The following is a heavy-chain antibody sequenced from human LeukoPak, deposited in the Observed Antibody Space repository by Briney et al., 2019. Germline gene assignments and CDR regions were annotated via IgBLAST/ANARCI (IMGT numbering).Heavy chain of an antibody. CDR1: GGSITNSYY. Sequence: PSETLSLTCTVSGGSITNSYYWGWIRQPPGKGLEWIGSMYYSGSTYYNPSLNSRVTISVDTSKNQFSLKLSSVTAADTAVYYCARQYYYNRAIYSKLDFWGQGTLVTVSS. CDR2: MYYSGST. D-gene: IGHD3-22*01. V-gene: IGHV4-39*01. CDR3: ARQYYYNRAIYSKLDF. J-gene: IGHJ4*02.